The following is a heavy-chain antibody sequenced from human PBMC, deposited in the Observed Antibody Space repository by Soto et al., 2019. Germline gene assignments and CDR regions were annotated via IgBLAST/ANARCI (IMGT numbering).Heavy chain of an antibody. J-gene: IGHJ4*02. D-gene: IGHD1-26*01. V-gene: IGHV3-30*03. CDR1: GFTFSMSG. CDR2: ISYDGSDK. Sequence: HVQLTESGGGVVRPGRSLRLSCEASGFTFSMSGMHWVRQAPGKGLEWVAVISYDGSDKFYADFVKGRFTISRDNSKYTLFLEMNSLRVEDTAVYYCASDRDVYYQGPFDNWGQGTLVTVSS. CDR3: ASDRDVYYQGPFDN.